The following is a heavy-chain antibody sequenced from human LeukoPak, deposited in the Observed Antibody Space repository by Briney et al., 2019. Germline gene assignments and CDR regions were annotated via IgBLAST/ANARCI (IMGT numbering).Heavy chain of an antibody. V-gene: IGHV3-23*01. CDR3: AKGSGWYV. CDR1: GFTSSSSS. Sequence: PGGSLRLSCAASGFTSSSSSMSWVRQAPGKGLEWVSVISGSGGSTDYADSVKGRFTISRDNSKNTLYLQINSLRAEDTAVYYCAKGSGWYVWGQGTLVTVSS. J-gene: IGHJ4*02. D-gene: IGHD6-19*01. CDR2: ISGSGGST.